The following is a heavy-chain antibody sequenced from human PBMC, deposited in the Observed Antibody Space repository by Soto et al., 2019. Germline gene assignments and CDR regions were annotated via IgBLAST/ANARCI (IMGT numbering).Heavy chain of an antibody. V-gene: IGHV4-59*01. CDR3: ARGKALRGNGFDP. J-gene: IGHJ5*02. D-gene: IGHD3-10*01. CDR1: GGSISSYY. CDR2: IYYSGRT. Sequence: QVQLQASGPGLVKPSETLSLTCTVSGGSISSYYWSWIRQPPGKGLEWIGYIYYSGRTNYNPSLTSRVTISVDTSKNPYSLKQISVTAADTAVYYFARGKALRGNGFDPWGQETQVTVSS.